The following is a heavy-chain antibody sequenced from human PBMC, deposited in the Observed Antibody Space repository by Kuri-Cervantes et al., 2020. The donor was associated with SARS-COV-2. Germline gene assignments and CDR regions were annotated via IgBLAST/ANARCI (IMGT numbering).Heavy chain of an antibody. J-gene: IGHJ3*02. Sequence: GESLKISCAASGFTFSSYSMNWVRQAPGKGLGWVSSISSSSSYIYYADSVKGRFTISRDNAKNSLYLQMNSLRAEDTAVYYCARDRYYDFWSGYSRRDAFDIWGQGTMVTVSS. D-gene: IGHD3-3*01. V-gene: IGHV3-21*01. CDR1: GFTFSSYS. CDR2: ISSSSSYI. CDR3: ARDRYYDFWSGYSRRDAFDI.